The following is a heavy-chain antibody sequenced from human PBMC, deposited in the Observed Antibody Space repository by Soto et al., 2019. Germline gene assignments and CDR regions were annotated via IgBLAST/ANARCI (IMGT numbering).Heavy chain of an antibody. V-gene: IGHV1-69*13. J-gene: IGHJ4*02. CDR1: GGTFSSYA. Sequence: PRSSVKVSGKASGGTFSSYAISWVRQAPGQVLECMGGIIPIFGTANYAQKFQGRVTITADESTSTAYMELRSLRSEDTALYYCARSLLGLGANSWDYFDYWGQGTMVTVSS. D-gene: IGHD1-26*01. CDR2: IIPIFGTA. CDR3: ARSLLGLGANSWDYFDY.